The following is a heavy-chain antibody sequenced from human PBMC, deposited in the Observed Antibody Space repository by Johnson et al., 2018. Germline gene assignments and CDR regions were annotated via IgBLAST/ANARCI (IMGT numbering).Heavy chain of an antibody. D-gene: IGHD3-9*01. V-gene: IGHV3-30*02. CDR1: GFTFSSYV. CDR2: IWYDGSNK. Sequence: QVQLVQSGAEVKKXGSSVKVSCAASGFTFSSYVIHWVRQAPGKGLEWVALIWYDGSNKYYAESVKGRFTISRANSKNTLYLQMNSLRAEDTAVYYCAKDGRLLRYFDWAFIFQHWGQGTLVTVSS. J-gene: IGHJ1*01. CDR3: AKDGRLLRYFDWAFIFQH.